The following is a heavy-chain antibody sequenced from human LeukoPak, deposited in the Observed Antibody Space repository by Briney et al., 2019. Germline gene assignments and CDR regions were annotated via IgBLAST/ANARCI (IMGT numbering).Heavy chain of an antibody. J-gene: IGHJ4*02. CDR1: GFTFSSYS. CDR2: IGTAGDT. D-gene: IGHD3-10*01. CDR3: ARAVAGYYYGSGSYYFDY. Sequence: GGSLRLSCAASGFTFSSYSMNWVRQAPGKGLEWVSAIGTAGDTYYPGSVKGRFTISRENAKNSLYLQMNSLRAGDTAVYYCARAVAGYYYGSGSYYFDYWSQGTLVTVSS. V-gene: IGHV3-13*01.